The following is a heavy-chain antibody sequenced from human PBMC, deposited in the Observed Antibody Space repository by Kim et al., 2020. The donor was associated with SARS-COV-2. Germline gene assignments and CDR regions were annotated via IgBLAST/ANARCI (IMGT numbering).Heavy chain of an antibody. CDR1: GYTFSSYW. CDR2: IYPGNSDT. CDR3: VVTLAVAGTAHYFDQ. D-gene: IGHD6-13*01. V-gene: IGHV5-51*01. Sequence: GESLKISCKASGYTFSSYWIGWVRQMPGKGLEWMGIIYPGNSDTRYGPSFQGQVTISADKSISTAYLQWSSLQASDTSTYYCVVTLAVAGTAHYFDQWGQGTLVTVSS. J-gene: IGHJ4*02.